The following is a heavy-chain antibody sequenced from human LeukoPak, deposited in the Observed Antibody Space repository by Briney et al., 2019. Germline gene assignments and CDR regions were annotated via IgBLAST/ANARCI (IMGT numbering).Heavy chain of an antibody. CDR3: ASGAADGYNFGFDY. V-gene: IGHV4-59*12. J-gene: IGHJ4*02. Sequence: SETLSLTCTVSGASLNDYYGRWIRHPPGKALEWIVFIHSSGSANSNPSLTSRVTISIDASKNQFSLNLRSLTAADTAVYFCASGAADGYNFGFDYWGQGTLAAVSS. CDR2: IHSSGSA. CDR1: GASLNDYY. D-gene: IGHD5-24*01.